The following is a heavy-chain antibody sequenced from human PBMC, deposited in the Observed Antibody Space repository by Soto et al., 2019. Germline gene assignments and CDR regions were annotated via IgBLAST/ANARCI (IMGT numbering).Heavy chain of an antibody. Sequence: QVQLQESGPGLVKPSQTLSLTCTVSGGSISSGGYYWSWIRQHPGKGLEWIGYIYYSGSTYYNPSLKSRVTISVNTSKNQFSLKLSSVTAADTAVYYCARWGVGDIVVVPAANFDYWGQGTLVTVSS. D-gene: IGHD2-2*01. CDR3: ARWGVGDIVVVPAANFDY. V-gene: IGHV4-31*03. J-gene: IGHJ4*02. CDR2: IYYSGST. CDR1: GGSISSGGYY.